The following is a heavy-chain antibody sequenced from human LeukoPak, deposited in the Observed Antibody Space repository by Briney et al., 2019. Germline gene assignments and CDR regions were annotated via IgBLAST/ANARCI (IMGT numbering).Heavy chain of an antibody. CDR2: IYYSGST. D-gene: IGHD3-22*01. CDR1: GGSISSYY. V-gene: IGHV4-59*01. Sequence: SETLSLTCTVSGGSISSYYWSWIRQPPGKGLGWIGYIYYSGSTNYNPSLKSRVTISVDTSKNQFSLKLSSVTAADTAVYYCASYTYYYDSSGYSDAFDIWGQGTMVTVSS. J-gene: IGHJ3*02. CDR3: ASYTYYYDSSGYSDAFDI.